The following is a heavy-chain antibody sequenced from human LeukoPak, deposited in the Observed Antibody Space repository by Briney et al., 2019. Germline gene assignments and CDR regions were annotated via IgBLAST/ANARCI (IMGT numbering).Heavy chain of an antibody. Sequence: GESLKLSCAASGFIFSGSATHWVRQASGKGLEWVGRIRGKANSYATAYAASVNGRFTISRDDSKNTAYLQMNSLKTEDTAVYYCTRLPTCSSTTCPFDYWGQGTLVTVSS. V-gene: IGHV3-73*01. CDR3: TRLPTCSSTTCPFDY. CDR2: IRGKANSYAT. CDR1: GFIFSGSA. J-gene: IGHJ4*02. D-gene: IGHD2-2*01.